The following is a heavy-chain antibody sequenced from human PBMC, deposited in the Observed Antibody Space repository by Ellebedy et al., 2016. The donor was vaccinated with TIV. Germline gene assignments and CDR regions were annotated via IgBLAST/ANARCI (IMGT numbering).Heavy chain of an antibody. CDR2: INTGNGNT. CDR1: GYTFTSYA. J-gene: IGHJ4*02. V-gene: IGHV1-3*04. Sequence: AASVKVSCKASGYTFTSYAMHWVRQAPGQRLEWMGWINTGNGNTIYSQNFQGRVTFTRDTSASTAYMELGSLTSEDTAVYYCARGKLAAAEYHFVDWGQGALVTVSS. CDR3: ARGKLAAAEYHFVD. D-gene: IGHD6-13*01.